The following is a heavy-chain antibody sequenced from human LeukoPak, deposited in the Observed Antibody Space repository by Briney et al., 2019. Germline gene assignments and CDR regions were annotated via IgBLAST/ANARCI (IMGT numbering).Heavy chain of an antibody. D-gene: IGHD6-19*01. CDR3: ARGTLYSGWSYYFDY. Sequence: SETLSLTCSVSGGSISLSYYYWGWIRQPPGKALEWIGSVYYSGTTSYNPSLKSRVTISVDMSKNHFSLRLSSVTAADTAMYYCARGTLYSGWSYYFDYWGQGSQVTISS. CDR2: VYYSGTT. CDR1: GGSISLSYYY. J-gene: IGHJ4*02. V-gene: IGHV4-39*07.